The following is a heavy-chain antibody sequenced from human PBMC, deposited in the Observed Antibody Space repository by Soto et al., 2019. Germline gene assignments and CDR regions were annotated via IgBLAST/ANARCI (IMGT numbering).Heavy chain of an antibody. D-gene: IGHD2-2*03. J-gene: IGHJ4*02. Sequence: GGSLRLSCAASRFSFRHYWMTWVRQAPGKGLEWVANIKQDGSVKYYVDSVKGRFTISRDNAENSVSLQMNSLRVEDTAVYYCARIGYSSSSNDYWGQGTLVTSPQ. CDR1: RFSFRHYW. CDR2: IKQDGSVK. V-gene: IGHV3-7*01. CDR3: ARIGYSSSSNDY.